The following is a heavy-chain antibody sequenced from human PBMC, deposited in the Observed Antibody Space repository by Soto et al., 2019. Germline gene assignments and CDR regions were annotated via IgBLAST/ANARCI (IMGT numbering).Heavy chain of an antibody. Sequence: PGGSLRLSCAASGFTFSDYYMSWIRQAPGKGLEWVSYISSSGSTIYYADSVKGRFTISRDNAKNSLYLQMNSLRAEDTAVYYCARNIQELDSLLPFDPWGQGALVSVSA. D-gene: IGHD1-7*01. V-gene: IGHV3-11*01. CDR1: GFTFSDYY. J-gene: IGHJ5*02. CDR3: ARNIQELDSLLPFDP. CDR2: ISSSGSTI.